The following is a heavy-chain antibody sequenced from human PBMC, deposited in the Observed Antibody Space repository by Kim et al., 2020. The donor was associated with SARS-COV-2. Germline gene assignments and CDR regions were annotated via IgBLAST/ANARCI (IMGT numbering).Heavy chain of an antibody. V-gene: IGHV4-39*01. CDR1: GGSISSSSYY. Sequence: SETLSLTCTVSGGSISSSSYYWGWIRQPPGKGLEWIGSMYYSGSTYYNPSLKSRVTISVDTSKNQFSLKLSSVTAADTAVYYCARKGYWFGGLPSTHYF. J-gene: IGHJ4*01. CDR2: MYYSGST. D-gene: IGHD3-10*01. CDR3: ARKGYWFGGLPSTHYF.